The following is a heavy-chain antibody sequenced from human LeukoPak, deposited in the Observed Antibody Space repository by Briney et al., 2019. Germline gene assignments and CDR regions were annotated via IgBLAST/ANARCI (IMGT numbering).Heavy chain of an antibody. Sequence: GGSLRLSCAASGFTFSSYSMNWVRQAPGKGLEWVSSISSSSSYIYYADSVKGRFTISRDNAKNSLYLQMNSLRAEDTAVYYCANTRYCSGGSCYDDAFDIWGQGTMVTVSS. V-gene: IGHV3-21*01. CDR3: ANTRYCSGGSCYDDAFDI. CDR1: GFTFSSYS. CDR2: ISSSSSYI. D-gene: IGHD2-15*01. J-gene: IGHJ3*02.